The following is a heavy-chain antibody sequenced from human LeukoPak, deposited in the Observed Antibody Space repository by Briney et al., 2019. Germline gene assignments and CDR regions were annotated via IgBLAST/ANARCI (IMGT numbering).Heavy chain of an antibody. CDR3: ARPEENYDFWSGYSPGAFDI. J-gene: IGHJ3*02. D-gene: IGHD3-3*01. V-gene: IGHV1-2*02. Sequence: SVKVSCKASGYTFTGYYMHWVRQAPGQGLEWMGWINPNSGGTNYAQKFQGRVTMTRDTSISTAYMELSRLRSDDTAVYYCARPEENYDFWSGYSPGAFDIWGQGTMVTVSS. CDR2: INPNSGGT. CDR1: GYTFTGYY.